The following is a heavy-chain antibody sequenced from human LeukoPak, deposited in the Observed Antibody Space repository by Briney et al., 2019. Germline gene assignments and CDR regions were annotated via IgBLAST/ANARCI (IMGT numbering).Heavy chain of an antibody. D-gene: IGHD3-10*01. J-gene: IGHJ5*02. CDR1: GGSISSYY. V-gene: IGHV4-59*01. Sequence: PSETLSLTCTVSGGSISSYYWSWIRQPPGKGLEWIGYIYYSGSTNYNPSLKSRVTISVDTSKNQFSLKLSSLTSANTAVYYCAXXAPNGSGSSWGQGTLVTVSS. CDR2: IYYSGST. CDR3: AXXAPNGSGSS.